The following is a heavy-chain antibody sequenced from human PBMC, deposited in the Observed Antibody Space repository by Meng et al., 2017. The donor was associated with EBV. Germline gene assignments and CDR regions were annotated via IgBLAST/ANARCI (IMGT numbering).Heavy chain of an antibody. D-gene: IGHD4-11*01. CDR1: CGSVNNESYY. J-gene: IGHJ5*01. Sequence: QVQLQESGPGLVKPSGXXXXXCXVSCGSVNNESYYWGWIRQPPGTGLEYIGYIYYTGSTNYNSSLKSRVTISLDKSKNQFSLKLTSLTAADTAIYYCARGDYTNYPRWFDSWGQGTLVTVSS. V-gene: IGHV4-61*01. CDR3: ARGDYTNYPRWFDS. CDR2: IYYTGST.